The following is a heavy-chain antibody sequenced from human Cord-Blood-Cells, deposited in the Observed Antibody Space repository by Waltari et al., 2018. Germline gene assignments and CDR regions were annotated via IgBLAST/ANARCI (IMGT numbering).Heavy chain of an antibody. D-gene: IGHD1-26*01. CDR1: GGTFSSYA. CDR3: ARDPGGSYYYYYMDV. J-gene: IGHJ6*03. CDR2: IIPILGIA. V-gene: IGHV1-69*09. Sequence: QVQLVQSGAEVKKPGSSVKVSCKASGGTFSSYAISGVRQAPGQGLEWMGRIIPILGIANYAQKFQGRVTITADKSTSTAYMELSSLRSEDTAVYYCARDPGGSYYYYYMDVWGKGTTVTVSS.